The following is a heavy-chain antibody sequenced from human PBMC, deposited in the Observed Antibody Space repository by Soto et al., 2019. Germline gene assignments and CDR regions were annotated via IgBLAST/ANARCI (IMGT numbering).Heavy chain of an antibody. CDR3: ARVVGVVYYFDY. CDR1: GFTFSSYG. CDR2: ISYDGSNK. V-gene: IGHV3-30*03. J-gene: IGHJ4*02. Sequence: GGSLRLSCAASGFTFSSYGMHWVRQAPGKGLEWVAVISYDGSNKYYADSVKGRFTISRDNSKNTLYLQMNSLRAEDTAVYYCARVVGVVYYFDYWGQGTLVTVSS. D-gene: IGHD3-3*01.